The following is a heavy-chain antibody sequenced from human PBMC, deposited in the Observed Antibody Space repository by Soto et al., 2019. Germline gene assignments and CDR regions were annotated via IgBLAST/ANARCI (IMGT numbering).Heavy chain of an antibody. CDR2: ISAYNGNT. J-gene: IGHJ6*02. Sequence: EASVKVSCKASGYTFTSYGISWVRQAPGQGLEWMGWISAYNGNTNYAQKLQGRVTMTTDTSTSTAYMELRSLRSDDTAVYYCARGDCSGGSCYYYGMDVWGQGTTVTVSS. CDR3: ARGDCSGGSCYYYGMDV. D-gene: IGHD2-15*01. CDR1: GYTFTSYG. V-gene: IGHV1-18*04.